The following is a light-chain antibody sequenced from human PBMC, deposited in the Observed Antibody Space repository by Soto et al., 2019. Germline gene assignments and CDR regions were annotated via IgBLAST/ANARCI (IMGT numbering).Light chain of an antibody. J-gene: IGLJ1*01. CDR3: NSYTSSKTYV. Sequence: QSALTQPPSVSGSPGQSVTISCTGTSSDVGSYNRVSWYQQPPGTAPKLMIYEVNNRPSGVPDRFSGSKSGNTASLTITGLQAEDEADYYCNSYTSSKTYVFGTGTKAPS. CDR1: SSDVGSYNR. V-gene: IGLV2-18*02. CDR2: EVN.